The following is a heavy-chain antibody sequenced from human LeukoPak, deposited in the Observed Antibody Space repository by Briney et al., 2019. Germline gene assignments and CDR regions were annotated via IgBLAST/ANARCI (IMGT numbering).Heavy chain of an antibody. D-gene: IGHD7-27*01. J-gene: IGHJ4*02. V-gene: IGHV3-7*01. CDR3: VRESFSRGDFN. Sequence: PGGALRLSCAASGFIFSTYWMTWVRQAPGKGVEWVATIKYDVYEKFYVDSVTGRFTIPRDNAKNSMYLQMTSPTAEDTAVYYCVRESFSRGDFNWGQGTLVSVSS. CDR1: GFIFSTYW. CDR2: IKYDVYEK.